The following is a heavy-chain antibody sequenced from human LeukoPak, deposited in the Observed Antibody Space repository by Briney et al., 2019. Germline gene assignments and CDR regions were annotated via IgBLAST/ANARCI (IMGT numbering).Heavy chain of an antibody. Sequence: SETLSLTCTVSGGSISSSNYYWDWIRQSPGTGLEWIGSIYYSGSTYYNPSPKSRLAMSVDTSKNQFSLKLSSVTAADTAVYYCARSYSSGGFYYNYYYMDVWGKGTTVTVSS. J-gene: IGHJ6*03. CDR2: IYYSGST. CDR1: GGSISSSNYY. V-gene: IGHV4-39*01. CDR3: ARSYSSGGFYYNYYYMDV. D-gene: IGHD6-19*01.